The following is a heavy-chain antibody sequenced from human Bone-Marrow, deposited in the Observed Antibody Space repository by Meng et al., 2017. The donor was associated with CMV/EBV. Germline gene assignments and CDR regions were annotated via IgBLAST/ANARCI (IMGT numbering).Heavy chain of an antibody. D-gene: IGHD3-16*01. CDR1: GGSFSGYF. CDR2: INYSENT. V-gene: IGHV4-34*01. J-gene: IGHJ5*02. Sequence: SETLSLTCAVYGGSFSGYFWSWIRQPPGKGLEWIGEINYSENTNYNASLKSRVTMSVDTSKKHFSLRLSSVTAADTAVYYCASVARGGRGVPFDPWGQGALVTVSS. CDR3: ASVARGGRGVPFDP.